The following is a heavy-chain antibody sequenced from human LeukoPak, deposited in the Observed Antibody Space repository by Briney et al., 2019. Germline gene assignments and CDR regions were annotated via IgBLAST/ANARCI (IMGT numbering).Heavy chain of an antibody. Sequence: SETLSLTCTVSGYSISSGYYWGWIRQPPGKGLEWIGSIYHSGSTYYNPSLKSRVTISVDTSKNQFSLKLSSVTAADTAVYYCARVDSSGWYYRGVFDYWGQGTLVTVSS. CDR1: GYSISSGYY. D-gene: IGHD6-19*01. J-gene: IGHJ4*02. CDR2: IYHSGST. V-gene: IGHV4-38-2*02. CDR3: ARVDSSGWYYRGVFDY.